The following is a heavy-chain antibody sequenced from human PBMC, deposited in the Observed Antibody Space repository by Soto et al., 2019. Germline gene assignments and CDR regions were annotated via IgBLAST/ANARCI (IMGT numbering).Heavy chain of an antibody. V-gene: IGHV3-15*01. CDR3: NTYGVGATNSWFDP. J-gene: IGHJ5*01. Sequence: PGGSLRLSCAGSGFIFSNVWMNWVRQAPGKGLEWVGHIKSKSDDGTTDYAAPVKGRFTISRDDSKNTLYLEMNSPQSEDTALYYCNTYGVGATNSWFDPWGQGTLVTVSS. CDR2: IKSKSDDGTT. D-gene: IGHD1-26*01. CDR1: GFIFSNVW.